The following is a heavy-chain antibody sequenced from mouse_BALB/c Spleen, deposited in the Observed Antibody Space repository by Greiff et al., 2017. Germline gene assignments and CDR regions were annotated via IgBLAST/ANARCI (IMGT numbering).Heavy chain of an antibody. D-gene: IGHD2-1*01. CDR1: GYSITSDYA. V-gene: IGHV3-2*02. CDR3: ARDYGNYAMDY. J-gene: IGHJ4*01. Sequence: EVQGVESGPGLVKPSQSLSLTCTVTGYSITSDYAWNWIRQFPGNKLEWMGYISYSGSTSYNPSLKSRISITRDTSKNQFFLQLNSVTTEDTATYDCARDYGNYAMDYWGQGTSVTVSS. CDR2: ISYSGST.